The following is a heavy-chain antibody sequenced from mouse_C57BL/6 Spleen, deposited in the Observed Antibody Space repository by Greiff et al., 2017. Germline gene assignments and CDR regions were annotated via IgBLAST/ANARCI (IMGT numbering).Heavy chain of an antibody. D-gene: IGHD1-1*01. J-gene: IGHJ2*01. Sequence: QVHVKQPGAELVKPGASVKLSCKASGYTFTSYWMHWVKQRPGQGLEWIGMIHPNSGSTNYNEKFKSKATLTVDKSSSTAYMQLSSLTSEDSAVYYCARRDGSPPFDYWGQGTTLTVSS. CDR3: ARRDGSPPFDY. V-gene: IGHV1-64*01. CDR2: IHPNSGST. CDR1: GYTFTSYW.